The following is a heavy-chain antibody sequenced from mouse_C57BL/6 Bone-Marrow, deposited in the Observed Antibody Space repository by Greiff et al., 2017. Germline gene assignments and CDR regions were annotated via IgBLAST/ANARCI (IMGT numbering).Heavy chain of an antibody. V-gene: IGHV5-6*01. Sequence: EVKLMESGGDLVKPGGSLKLSCAASGFTFSSYGMSWVRQTPDKRLEWVATISSGGSYTYYPDSVKGRFTISRDNAKNTLYLQMSSLKSEDTAMYYCASFNFDYWGQGTTLTVSS. J-gene: IGHJ2*01. CDR3: ASFNFDY. CDR1: GFTFSSYG. CDR2: ISSGGSYT.